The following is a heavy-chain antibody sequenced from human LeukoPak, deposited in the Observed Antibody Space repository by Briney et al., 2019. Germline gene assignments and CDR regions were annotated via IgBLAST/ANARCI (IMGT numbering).Heavy chain of an antibody. CDR3: ATRVLRYFDLQRAFDI. CDR2: FDPEDGET. CDR1: GYTLTELS. Sequence: ASVKVSCTVSGYTLTELSMHWVRQAPGKGLEWMGGFDPEDGETIYAQKFQGRVTMTEDTSTDTAYMELSSLRSEDTAVYYCATRVLRYFDLQRAFDIWGQGTMVTVSS. D-gene: IGHD3-9*01. J-gene: IGHJ3*02. V-gene: IGHV1-24*01.